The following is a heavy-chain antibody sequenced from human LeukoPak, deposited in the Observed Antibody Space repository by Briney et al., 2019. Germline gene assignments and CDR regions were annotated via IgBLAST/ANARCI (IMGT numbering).Heavy chain of an antibody. V-gene: IGHV3-11*01. CDR1: GFTFSDYY. CDR2: ISSSGSAI. Sequence: RGSLRLSCAASGFTFSDYYLSWIRQAPGEGLAWVSYISSSGSAIFYVDSVKGRFTISRDNAKNSLYLQMNSLRAEDTAIYYCARGHYGLDVWGQGTTVTVSS. CDR3: ARGHYGLDV. J-gene: IGHJ6*02.